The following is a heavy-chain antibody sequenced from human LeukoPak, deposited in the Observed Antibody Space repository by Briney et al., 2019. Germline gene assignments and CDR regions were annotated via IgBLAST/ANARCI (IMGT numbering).Heavy chain of an antibody. Sequence: GGSLRLSCAASGFTFSSYAMSWVRQAPGKGLEWVSAISGSGGSTYYADSVKGRFTISSDNSKNTLYLQMNSLRAEDTAVYYCAKDFSSSWYYFDYWGQGTLVTVSS. CDR2: ISGSGGST. CDR3: AKDFSSSWYYFDY. D-gene: IGHD6-13*01. J-gene: IGHJ4*02. V-gene: IGHV3-23*01. CDR1: GFTFSSYA.